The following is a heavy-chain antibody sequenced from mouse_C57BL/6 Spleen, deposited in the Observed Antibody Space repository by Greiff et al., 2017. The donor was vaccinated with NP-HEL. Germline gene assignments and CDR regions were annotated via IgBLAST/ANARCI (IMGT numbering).Heavy chain of an antibody. Sequence: DVKLVESGGGLVQPGGSMKLSCVASGFTFSNYWMNWVRQSPEKGLEWVAQIRLKSDNYATHYAESVKGRFTISRDDSKSSVYLQMNNLRAEDTGIYYCTVGTMPYDGAYWGQGTLVTVSA. V-gene: IGHV6-3*01. D-gene: IGHD1-1*02. CDR2: IRLKSDNYAT. CDR3: TVGTMPYDGAY. CDR1: GFTFSNYW. J-gene: IGHJ3*01.